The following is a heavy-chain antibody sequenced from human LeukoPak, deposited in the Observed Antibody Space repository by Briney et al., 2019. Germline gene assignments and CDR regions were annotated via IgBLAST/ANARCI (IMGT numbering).Heavy chain of an antibody. CDR3: AREITHSS. CDR2: ISYDASKK. V-gene: IGHV3-30*04. CDR1: GFTSSTYA. D-gene: IGHD2-21*01. Sequence: PGRSLRPSCEASGFTSSTYAMHWVHQAPGKGLGRVAVISYDASKKYYADSVSGRFTISRDNSKNTLYLQMTSLRAEDTAVYYCAREITHSSWGQGTMVTVSS. J-gene: IGHJ3*01.